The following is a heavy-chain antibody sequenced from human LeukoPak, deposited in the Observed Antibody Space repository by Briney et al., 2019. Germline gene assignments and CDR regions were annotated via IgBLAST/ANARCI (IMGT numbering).Heavy chain of an antibody. CDR1: GGSVSSGSYY. CDR2: IYYSGST. CDR3: ARAPSGSYYRVHYYYYGMDV. J-gene: IGHJ6*02. D-gene: IGHD3-10*01. Sequence: SETLSLTCTVSGGSVSSGSYYWSWIRQPPGKGLEWIGYIYYSGSTNYNPSLKSRVTISVDTSKNQFSLKLSSVTAADTAVYYCARAPSGSYYRVHYYYYGMDVWGRGTTVTVSS. V-gene: IGHV4-61*01.